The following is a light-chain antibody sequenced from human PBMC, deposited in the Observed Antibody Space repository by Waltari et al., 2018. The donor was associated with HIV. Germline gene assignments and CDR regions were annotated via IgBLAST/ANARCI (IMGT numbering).Light chain of an antibody. J-gene: IGLJ2*01. V-gene: IGLV2-14*03. CDR3: ASNRLDYTLI. CDR2: DIN. Sequence: QSALTQPASVSGFLGQSINISCTGISTDSRFYQYVSWYQQYPGKIPRLIIFDINNRPSGGSEHFSGSRSGNSASLTFSGLQSGDEAHYYCASNRLDYTLIFGGGTKLTVL. CDR1: STDSRFYQY.